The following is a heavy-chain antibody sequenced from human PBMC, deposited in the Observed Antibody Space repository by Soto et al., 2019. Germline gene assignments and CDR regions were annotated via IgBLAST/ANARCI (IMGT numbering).Heavy chain of an antibody. V-gene: IGHV3-23*01. J-gene: IGHJ4*02. CDR3: AKDLSGAVGFDY. Sequence: PGGSLRLSCAASGFTFSSYAMSWVRQAPGKGLEWVSAISGSGGSTYYADSVKGRFTISRDNSKNTLYLQMNSLRDEDTAVYYCAKDLSGAVGFDYWGQGTQVTVSS. CDR2: ISGSGGST. CDR1: GFTFSSYA. D-gene: IGHD3-10*02.